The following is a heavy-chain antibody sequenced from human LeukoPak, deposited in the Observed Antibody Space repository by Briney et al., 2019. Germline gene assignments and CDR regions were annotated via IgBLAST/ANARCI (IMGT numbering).Heavy chain of an antibody. Sequence: SETLSLTCTVSGGSISSGSYYWSWIRQPAGKGLGWIGRIYTSGSTNYNPSLKSRVTMSVDTSKNQFSLKLSSVTAADTAVYYCARGGGTWFDPWGQGTLVTVSS. J-gene: IGHJ5*02. CDR3: ARGGGTWFDP. D-gene: IGHD1-1*01. CDR1: GGSISSGSYY. CDR2: IYTSGST. V-gene: IGHV4-61*02.